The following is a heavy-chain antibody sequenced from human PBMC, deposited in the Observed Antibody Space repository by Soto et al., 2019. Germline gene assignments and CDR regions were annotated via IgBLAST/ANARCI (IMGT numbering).Heavy chain of an antibody. CDR1: GYTFTSYA. CDR2: INAGNGNT. D-gene: IGHD6-13*01. Sequence: GASVKVSCKASGYTFTSYAMHWVRQAPGQRLEWMGWINAGNGNTKYSQKFQGRVTITRDTSASTAYMELSSLRSEDTAVYYCAAGLHDSSSWYREYYYGMDVWGQGTTVTVSS. J-gene: IGHJ6*02. CDR3: AAGLHDSSSWYREYYYGMDV. V-gene: IGHV1-3*01.